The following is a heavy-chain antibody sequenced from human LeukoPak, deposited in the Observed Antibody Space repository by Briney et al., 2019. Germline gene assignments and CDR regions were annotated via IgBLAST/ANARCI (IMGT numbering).Heavy chain of an antibody. Sequence: SVKVSCKASGGTFSCYAISWVRQAPGQGLEWMGGIIPIFGAANYAQKFQGRVTITADESTSTAYMELSSLRSEDTAVYYCANSIAAAGTDYWGQGTLVTVSS. J-gene: IGHJ4*02. CDR3: ANSIAAAGTDY. V-gene: IGHV1-69*13. D-gene: IGHD6-13*01. CDR2: IIPIFGAA. CDR1: GGTFSCYA.